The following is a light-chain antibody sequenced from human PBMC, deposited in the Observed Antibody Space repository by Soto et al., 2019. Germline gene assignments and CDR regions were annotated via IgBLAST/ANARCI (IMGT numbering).Light chain of an antibody. J-gene: IGLJ1*01. V-gene: IGLV2-14*01. CDR3: SSYTGGSTYV. Sequence: QSVLTQPASVSGSPGQSITISCTGTSSDIGGYKYVSWYQQHPGKAPKLMIYDVSKRPSGASNRFSGSKSGNTATLTISGLQGEDEAEYYCSSYTGGSTYVFGTGTKLTVL. CDR1: SSDIGGYKY. CDR2: DVS.